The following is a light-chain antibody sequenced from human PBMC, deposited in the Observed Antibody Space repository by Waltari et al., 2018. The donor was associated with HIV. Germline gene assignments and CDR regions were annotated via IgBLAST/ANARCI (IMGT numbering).Light chain of an antibody. J-gene: IGKJ4*01. Sequence: DIQMTQSPSSVSASVGDRVTITCRVSQGIRSWLAWYQQRPGKPPKLLIYAASSLQSGVPSRFIGSGSGTDFTLTISSLQPEDFATYYCQQANSFPLTFGGGTKVEIK. V-gene: IGKV1-12*01. CDR3: QQANSFPLT. CDR2: AAS. CDR1: QGIRSW.